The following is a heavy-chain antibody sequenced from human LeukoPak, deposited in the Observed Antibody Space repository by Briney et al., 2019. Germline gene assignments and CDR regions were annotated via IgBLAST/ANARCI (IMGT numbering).Heavy chain of an antibody. J-gene: IGHJ4*02. Sequence: GGSLRLSCAASGFTVSSNYMSWVRQAPGQGLEWVSVIYSGGNTYYADSVKGRFTISRDSSKNTLYLQMNSLRAEDTAVYYCAKLIVGATTGFDYWGQGTLVTVSS. CDR3: AKLIVGATTGFDY. V-gene: IGHV3-53*01. D-gene: IGHD1-26*01. CDR1: GFTVSSNY. CDR2: IYSGGNT.